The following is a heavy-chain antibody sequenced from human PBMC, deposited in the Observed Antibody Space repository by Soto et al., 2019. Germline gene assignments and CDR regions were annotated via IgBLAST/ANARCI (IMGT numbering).Heavy chain of an antibody. CDR1: GGSISNSNG. D-gene: IGHD1-26*01. CDR3: AHRPIVGAAI. Sequence: QVQLQESGPGLVKPSGTLSLTCGVFGGSISNSNGWTWVRQPPGKGLEWIGEIYHSGSTNYNSSLMSRVTISRDKPNNQFSLKLTSVTAADTAVYYCAHRPIVGAAIWGQGTLVTVSS. V-gene: IGHV4-4*02. CDR2: IYHSGST. J-gene: IGHJ4*02.